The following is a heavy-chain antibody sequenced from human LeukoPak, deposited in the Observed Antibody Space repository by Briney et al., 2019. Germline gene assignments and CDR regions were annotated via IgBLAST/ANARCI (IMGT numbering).Heavy chain of an antibody. Sequence: PSQTLSLTCAVSGGSISSGNWWSWVRPPPGKGLEWIGEVYHSGSTNYNPSLKSRVTISADKSKNQFSLKLSSVTAADTAVYYCARYRGANGYYFDYWGQGTLVTVSS. D-gene: IGHD3-10*01. CDR3: ARYRGANGYYFDY. J-gene: IGHJ4*02. CDR1: GGSISSGNW. V-gene: IGHV4-4*02. CDR2: VYHSGST.